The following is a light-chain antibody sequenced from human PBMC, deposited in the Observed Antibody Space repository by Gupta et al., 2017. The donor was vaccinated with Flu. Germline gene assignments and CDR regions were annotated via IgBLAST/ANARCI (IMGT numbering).Light chain of an antibody. CDR3: QQDEAFPHT. J-gene: IGKJ4*01. CDR1: HDIKTW. V-gene: IGKV1D-16*01. CDR2: AAS. Sequence: PSSLSASVGDTVTITCRASHDIKTWLAWYQRQAGKAPKALIFAASTLGRGVPSRFNGSGSGTIFTLTINALQPEDFATYYCQQDEAFPHTFGGGTQV.